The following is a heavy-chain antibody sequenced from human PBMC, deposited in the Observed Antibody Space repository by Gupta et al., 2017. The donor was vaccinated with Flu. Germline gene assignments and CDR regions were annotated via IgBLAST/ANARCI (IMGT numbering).Heavy chain of an antibody. D-gene: IGHD1-26*01. J-gene: IGHJ4*02. CDR2: INYSGVT. CDR3: ARGRGPIVGATRSDY. Sequence: QVQLQQWGAGLLKPSETLSLTCGVYGGSFIGYSWSWIRQPPGKGLEWIGEINYSGVTKYNPSLKSRVTISLDTSKKQFSLKMTSVAVADTAVYYCARGRGPIVGATRSDYWGQGSLLTVSS. V-gene: IGHV4-34*01. CDR1: GGSFIGYS.